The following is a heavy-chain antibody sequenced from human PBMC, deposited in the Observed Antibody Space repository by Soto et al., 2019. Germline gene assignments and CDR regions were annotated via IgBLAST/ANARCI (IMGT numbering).Heavy chain of an antibody. Sequence: GGSLRLSCAASGFTFSSYGMHWVRQAPGKGLEWVAVISYDGSNKYYADSVKGRFTISRDNSKNTLYLQMNSLRAEDTAVYYCAKDRGVSYYYYGMDVWGQGTTVTVSS. J-gene: IGHJ6*02. CDR1: GFTFSSYG. CDR3: AKDRGVSYYYYGMDV. CDR2: ISYDGSNK. V-gene: IGHV3-30*18. D-gene: IGHD2-21*01.